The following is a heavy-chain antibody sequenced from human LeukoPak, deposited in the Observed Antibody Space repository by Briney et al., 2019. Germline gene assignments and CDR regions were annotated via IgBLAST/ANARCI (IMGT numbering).Heavy chain of an antibody. CDR3: ARLGYCSSTSCRPDFDY. Sequence: SETLSLTCTVSGGSVSSGSYYWSWNRQPPGKGLEWIGYIYYSGSTNYNPSLKSRVTISVDTSKNQFSLKLSSVTAADTAVYYCARLGYCSSTSCRPDFDYWGQGTLVTVSS. J-gene: IGHJ4*02. D-gene: IGHD2-2*01. CDR1: GGSVSSGSYY. CDR2: IYYSGST. V-gene: IGHV4-61*01.